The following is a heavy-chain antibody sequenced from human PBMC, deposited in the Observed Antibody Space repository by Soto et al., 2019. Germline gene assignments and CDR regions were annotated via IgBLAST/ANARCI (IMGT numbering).Heavy chain of an antibody. CDR1: GYSFIDYG. D-gene: IGHD3-10*01. CDR3: ARDHGSRRYYQFAP. CDR2: ISAYNGNT. V-gene: IGHV1-18*01. Sequence: GASVKVSCKASGYSFIDYGISWVRQAPGQGLEWMGWISAYNGNTNYAQKFQGRVTMTTDTSTSTAYMELNSLRSDDTAVYYCARDHGSRRYYQFAPWGKGTLVTVSS. J-gene: IGHJ5*02.